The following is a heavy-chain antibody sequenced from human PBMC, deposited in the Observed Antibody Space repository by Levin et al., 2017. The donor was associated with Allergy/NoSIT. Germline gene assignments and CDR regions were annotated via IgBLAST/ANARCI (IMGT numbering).Heavy chain of an antibody. CDR3: ASLLSEEKQWLVYFDY. J-gene: IGHJ4*02. CDR1: GGSISSSSYY. D-gene: IGHD6-19*01. Sequence: PSETLSLTCTVSGGSISSSSYYWGWIRQPPGKGLEWIGSIYYSGSTYYNPSLKSRVSISVDTSKNQFSLKLSSVTAADTAVYYCASLLSEEKQWLVYFDYWGQGTLVTVSS. CDR2: IYYSGST. V-gene: IGHV4-39*01.